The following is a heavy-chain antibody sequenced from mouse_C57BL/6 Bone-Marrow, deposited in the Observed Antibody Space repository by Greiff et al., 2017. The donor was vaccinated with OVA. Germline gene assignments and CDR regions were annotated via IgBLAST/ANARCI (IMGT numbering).Heavy chain of an antibody. CDR3: TADGYPYAMDY. D-gene: IGHD2-3*01. CDR2: IDPEDGDT. CDR1: GFNIKDYY. V-gene: IGHV14-1*01. Sequence: EVQLQQSGAELVRPGASVKLSCTASGFNIKDYYMHWVKQRPEQGLEWIGRIDPEDGDTEYAPKFQGKATMTADTSSNTAYLQLSSLTSEDTAVYYCTADGYPYAMDYWGQGTSVTVSS. J-gene: IGHJ4*01.